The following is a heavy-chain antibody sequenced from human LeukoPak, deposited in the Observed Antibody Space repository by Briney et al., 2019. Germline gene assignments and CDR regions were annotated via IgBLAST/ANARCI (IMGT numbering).Heavy chain of an antibody. CDR3: ARGLNYDSSAIFY. V-gene: IGHV1-8*02. CDR1: GGTFSSYA. J-gene: IGHJ4*02. D-gene: IGHD3-22*01. CDR2: MNPNSGNT. Sequence: ASVEVSCEASGGTFSSYAISWVRQAPGQGLEWMGWMNPNSGNTGYAQKFQGRVTMTRNTSISTAYMELSSLRSEDTAVYYCARGLNYDSSAIFYWGQGTLVTVSS.